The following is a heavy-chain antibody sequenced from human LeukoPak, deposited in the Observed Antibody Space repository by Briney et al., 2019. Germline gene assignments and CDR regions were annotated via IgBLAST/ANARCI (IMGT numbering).Heavy chain of an antibody. CDR1: GFTFSNYW. J-gene: IGHJ4*02. CDR3: AREDDWNYEDY. V-gene: IGHV3-7*01. D-gene: IGHD1-7*01. Sequence: GGPLRLSCAASGFTFSNYWMSWVRQAPGKGLEWVANIKQDGSEKYYVNTVKGRFTISRDNAKNSLYLQMNSLRAEDTAIYYCAREDDWNYEDYWGQGTLVTVFS. CDR2: IKQDGSEK.